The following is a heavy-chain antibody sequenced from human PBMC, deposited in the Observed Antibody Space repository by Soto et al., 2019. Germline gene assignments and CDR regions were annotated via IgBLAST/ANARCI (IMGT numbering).Heavy chain of an antibody. V-gene: IGHV3-23*01. CDR2: IGPSGNT. D-gene: IGHD4-4*01. Sequence: SCAASGFTFSNSGMRWVRQAPGQGLEWVSSIGPSGNTYYSDAVKGRFTISRDISKNTLFLQMDSLRAEDTATYYCAKLLHNSYYNVMDVWGQGTTVTVSS. J-gene: IGHJ6*02. CDR3: AKLLHNSYYNVMDV. CDR1: GFTFSNSG.